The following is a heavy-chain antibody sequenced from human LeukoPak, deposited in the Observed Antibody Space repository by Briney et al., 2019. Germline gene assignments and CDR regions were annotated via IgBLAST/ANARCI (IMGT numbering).Heavy chain of an antibody. CDR1: GGSISSGNYY. J-gene: IGHJ4*02. V-gene: IGHV4-31*03. D-gene: IGHD3-22*01. CDR3: ARDWGSGYYFDY. Sequence: SETLSLTCTVSGGSISSGNYYWSWIRQHPGKGLEWIGDIYHSGSTSYNPSLKSRVSISVDTSKNQFSLKLSSVTAADTAVYYCARDWGSGYYFDYWGQGTLVTVSS. CDR2: IYHSGST.